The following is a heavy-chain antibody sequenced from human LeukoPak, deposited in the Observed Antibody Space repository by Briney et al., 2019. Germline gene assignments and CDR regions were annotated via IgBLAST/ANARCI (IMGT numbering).Heavy chain of an antibody. D-gene: IGHD5-24*01. CDR3: TRDRGWQQFDY. J-gene: IGHJ4*02. V-gene: IGHV3-7*01. CDR1: AFTFSDAW. CDR2: IKEDGSET. Sequence: PGGSLRLSCVPSAFTFSDAWMSWVRQAPGKWLERVANIKEDGSETWYVDSVRGWFTISRDNAKNSLYLQMSSLRDDDTAVYYCTRDRGWQQFDYWGQGTLVTVSS.